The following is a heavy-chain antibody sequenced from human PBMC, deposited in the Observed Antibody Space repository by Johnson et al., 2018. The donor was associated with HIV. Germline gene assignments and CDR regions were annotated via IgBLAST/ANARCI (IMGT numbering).Heavy chain of an antibody. V-gene: IGHV3-20*04. D-gene: IGHD1-26*01. CDR1: GFIFNDHG. J-gene: IGHJ3*02. CDR3: ARAYSGSYSPRSAFDI. CDR2: INRNGGST. Sequence: MLLVESGGGVVRPGGSLRLSCAASGFIFNDHGMSWVRQAPGKGLEWVSGINRNGGSTGYADSLKGRFTISRDNAKNSLYLQMNSLRAEDTALYYCARAYSGSYSPRSAFDIWGQGTMVTVSS.